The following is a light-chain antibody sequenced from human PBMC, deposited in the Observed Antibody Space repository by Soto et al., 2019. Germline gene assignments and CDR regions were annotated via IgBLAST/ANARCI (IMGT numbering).Light chain of an antibody. J-gene: IGLJ2*01. CDR3: QSYDASLSGSVV. CDR1: SSNIGAGYD. Sequence: QSVLTQPPSVSGAPGQRVTISCTGSSSNIGAGYDVHWYQQLPGTAPKLLIYGNDNRPSGVPDRFSGSKSVTSASLAITGLQAEDEADYYCQSYDASLSGSVVFGGGTKLTVL. CDR2: GND. V-gene: IGLV1-40*01.